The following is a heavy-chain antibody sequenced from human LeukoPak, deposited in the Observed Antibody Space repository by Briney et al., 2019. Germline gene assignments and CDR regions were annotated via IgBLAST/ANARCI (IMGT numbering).Heavy chain of an antibody. V-gene: IGHV3-23*01. J-gene: IGHJ4*02. D-gene: IGHD3-10*01. CDR1: GFTFSSYA. CDR2: ISGSGGST. CDR3: AKDPIVRGSTFDY. Sequence: PGGSLRLSCAASGFTFSSYAMSWVRQAPGKGLEWVSAISGSGGSTYYAGSVKGRFTISRDNSKNTLYLQMNSLRAEDTAVYYCAKDPIVRGSTFDYWGQGTLVTVSS.